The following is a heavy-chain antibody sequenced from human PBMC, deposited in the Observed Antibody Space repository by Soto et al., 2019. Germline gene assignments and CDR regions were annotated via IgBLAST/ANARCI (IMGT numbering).Heavy chain of an antibody. V-gene: IGHV4-59*13. CDR2: LSYNGGT. CDR1: GDSTINSY. Sequence: PSETLSLTCTVSGDSTINSYWSWIGQAPGKGPEWLGYLSYNGGTNHNPSLLGRATMSVDTSQNRFSLNLNSVTAADTAVYYGGRGDTWQLVDIWCQGILVKVSS. J-gene: IGHJ5*02. D-gene: IGHD6-6*01. CDR3: GRGDTWQLVDI.